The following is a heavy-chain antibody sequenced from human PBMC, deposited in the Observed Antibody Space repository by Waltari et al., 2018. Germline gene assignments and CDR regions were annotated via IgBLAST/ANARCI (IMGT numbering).Heavy chain of an antibody. V-gene: IGHV4-38-2*02. Sequence: QVQLQESGPGLLKPSETLSLTCAVSGYSISSGYYWGWIRQPPGKGLEWIGSIYHSGSTYYNPSLKSRVTISVDTSKNQFSLKLSSVTAADTAVYYCAREGGILWFLYYYGMDVWGQGTTVTVSS. CDR2: IYHSGST. CDR1: GYSISSGYY. J-gene: IGHJ6*02. CDR3: AREGGILWFLYYYGMDV. D-gene: IGHD3-10*01.